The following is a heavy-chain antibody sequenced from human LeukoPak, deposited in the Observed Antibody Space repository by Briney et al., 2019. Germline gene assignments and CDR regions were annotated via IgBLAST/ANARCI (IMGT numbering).Heavy chain of an antibody. CDR3: ARLPRTYCGGDCYSYYFDY. J-gene: IGHJ4*02. Sequence: KSSETLSLTCTVSGGSISSSSYYWGWIRQPPGKGLEWIGSIYYSGSTYYNPSLKSRVTISVDTSKNQFSLKLSSVTAADTAVYYCARLPRTYCGGDCYSYYFDYWGQGTLVTVSS. CDR1: GGSISSSSYY. CDR2: IYYSGST. V-gene: IGHV4-39*01. D-gene: IGHD2-21*01.